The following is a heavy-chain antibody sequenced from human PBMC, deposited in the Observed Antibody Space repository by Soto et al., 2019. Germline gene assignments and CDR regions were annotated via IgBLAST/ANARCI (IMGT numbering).Heavy chain of an antibody. J-gene: IGHJ5*02. CDR2: INHSGST. CDR1: GGSFSGYY. D-gene: IGHD3-10*01. Sequence: PSETLSLTCAVYGGSFSGYYWSWIRQPPGKGLEWIGEINHSGSTNYNPSLKSRVTISVDTSKNQFSLKLSSVTAADTAVYYCARARVQWFGKNWFDPWGQGTLVTVSS. V-gene: IGHV4-34*01. CDR3: ARARVQWFGKNWFDP.